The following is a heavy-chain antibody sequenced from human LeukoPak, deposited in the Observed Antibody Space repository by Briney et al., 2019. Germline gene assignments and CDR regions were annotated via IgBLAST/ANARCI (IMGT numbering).Heavy chain of an antibody. CDR1: GFTFSSYG. CDR3: VRWGNYYDSSGYDY. D-gene: IGHD3-22*01. Sequence: GGSLRLSCAASGFTFSSYGMHWVRQAPGKGLEWVAFIRYDGSNKYYADSVKGRFTISRNNSKNTLYLQMNSPRAEDTAVYYCVRWGNYYDSSGYDYWGQGTLVTVSS. J-gene: IGHJ4*02. V-gene: IGHV3-30*02. CDR2: IRYDGSNK.